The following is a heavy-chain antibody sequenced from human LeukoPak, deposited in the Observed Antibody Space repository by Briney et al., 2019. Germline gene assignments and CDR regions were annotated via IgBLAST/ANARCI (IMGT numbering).Heavy chain of an antibody. V-gene: IGHV4-4*07. J-gene: IGHJ3*02. Sequence: SETLSLTCNVSGGSISNYYWNWIRQPAGKGLEWIGRFYARGNTNYNPSLKSRVTMSVDTSKIQFSLKLTSVTAADTAVYYCARSGYREGADALDIWGQGTMVSVSS. D-gene: IGHD5-18*01. CDR1: GGSISNYY. CDR3: ARSGYREGADALDI. CDR2: FYARGNT.